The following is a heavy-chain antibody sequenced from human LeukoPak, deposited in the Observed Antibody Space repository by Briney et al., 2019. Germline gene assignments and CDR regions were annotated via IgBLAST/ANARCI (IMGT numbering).Heavy chain of an antibody. V-gene: IGHV3-23*01. J-gene: IGHJ4*02. CDR2: ISGGGGST. D-gene: IGHD2-2*01. CDR1: GFTFSSYA. CDR3: AKAGVGDVVVPAANPH. Sequence: GGSLRLSCAASGFTFSSYAMSWVRQAPGKGLEWVSVISGGGGSTYYADSVKGRFTISRDNSKNTLYLQMNSLRAEDTAVYYCAKAGVGDVVVPAANPHWGQGTLVTVSS.